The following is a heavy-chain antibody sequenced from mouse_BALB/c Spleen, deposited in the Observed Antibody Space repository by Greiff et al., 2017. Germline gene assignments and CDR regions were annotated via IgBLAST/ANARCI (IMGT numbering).Heavy chain of an antibody. J-gene: IGHJ4*01. CDR3: ARGGYYGGGAMDY. D-gene: IGHD1-1*01. Sequence: DVKLQESGGGLVQPGGSRKLSCAASGFTFSSFGMHWVRQAPEKGLEWVAYISSGSSTIYYADTVKGRFTISRDNPKNTLFLQMTSLRSEDTAMYYCARGGYYGGGAMDYWGQGTSVTVSS. V-gene: IGHV5-17*02. CDR1: GFTFSSFG. CDR2: ISSGSSTI.